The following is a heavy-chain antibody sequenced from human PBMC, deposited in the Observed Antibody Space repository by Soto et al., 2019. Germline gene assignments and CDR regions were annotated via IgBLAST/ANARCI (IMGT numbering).Heavy chain of an antibody. J-gene: IGHJ4*02. CDR1: GGTFSSYA. CDR3: ARDPLGDCSGGSCYSLRGHYVDY. Sequence: SVKVSCKASGGTFSSYAISWVRQAPGQGLEWMGGIIPIFGTANYAQKFQGRVTITADESTNTAYMELSSLRSEDTAVYYCARDPLGDCSGGSCYSLRGHYVDYWGQ. CDR2: IIPIFGTA. D-gene: IGHD2-15*01. V-gene: IGHV1-69*13.